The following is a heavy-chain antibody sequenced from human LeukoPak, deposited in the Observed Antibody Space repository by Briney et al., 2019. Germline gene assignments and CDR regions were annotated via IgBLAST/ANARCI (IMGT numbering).Heavy chain of an antibody. CDR1: GFTFSNAW. J-gene: IGHJ6*03. V-gene: IGHV3-15*01. CDR2: IKSKTDGGTT. D-gene: IGHD3-3*01. Sequence: GGSLRLSCAASGFTFSNAWMSWVRQAPGKGREWVGRIKSKTDGGTTDYAAPVKGRFTISRDDSKNTLYLQMNSLKTEDTAVYYCTAPLVLRFLEWSPPPPQSMDVWGKGTTVTVSS. CDR3: TAPLVLRFLEWSPPPPQSMDV.